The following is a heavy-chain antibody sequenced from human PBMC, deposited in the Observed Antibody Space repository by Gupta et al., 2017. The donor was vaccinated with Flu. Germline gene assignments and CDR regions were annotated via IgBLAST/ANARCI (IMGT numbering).Heavy chain of an antibody. V-gene: IGHV3-48*02. J-gene: IGHJ3*02. CDR1: GFIFNPDR. Sequence: EVQLVESGGGLVQPGGSRGLSCIAFGFIFNPDRMHWVRQAPGKGLEWISYIRGGSSVISYADSGRGRFTISRDDATNTLFLQMNSLRDEDTAEYYWDRDHQYAFDIWGQGATIIVSS. CDR3: DRDHQYAFDI. CDR2: IRGGSSVI.